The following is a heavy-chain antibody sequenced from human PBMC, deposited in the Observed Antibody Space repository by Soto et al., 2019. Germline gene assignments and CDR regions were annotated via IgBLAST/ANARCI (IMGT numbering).Heavy chain of an antibody. J-gene: IGHJ4*02. CDR1: GDSMRGYHFY. Sequence: PSETLSLTCSVSGDSMRGYHFYWGWIRQAPGKGLEWIGSAYFSGGNTYYSPSLKSRVSISVDTSKNESSLRLTSLTAADTAVYFSAYGSSSAWIDYWGQGTLVTVSS. CDR3: AYGSSSAWIDY. CDR2: AYFSGGNT. V-gene: IGHV4-39*01. D-gene: IGHD6-25*01.